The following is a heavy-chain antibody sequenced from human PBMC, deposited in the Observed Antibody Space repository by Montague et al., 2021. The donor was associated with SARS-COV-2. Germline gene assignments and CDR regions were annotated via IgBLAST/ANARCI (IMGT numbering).Heavy chain of an antibody. Sequence: SLRLSCAASGFTFSSHNINWVRQAPGKGLEWVSYISRSSDTIYYADSVKGRFTISRDNAKNLLYLQMNSLRDEDTAVYYCARALSSQGSFQWGYYFGSWGQGTLVTVSS. CDR3: ARALSSQGSFQWGYYFGS. V-gene: IGHV3-48*02. CDR1: GFTFSSHN. J-gene: IGHJ4*02. D-gene: IGHD1-26*01. CDR2: ISRSSDTI.